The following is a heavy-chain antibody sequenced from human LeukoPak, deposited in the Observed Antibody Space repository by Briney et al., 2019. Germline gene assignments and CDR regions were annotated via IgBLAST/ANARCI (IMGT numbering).Heavy chain of an antibody. V-gene: IGHV3-53*01. CDR3: ARTNTVYGDFDY. D-gene: IGHD2/OR15-2a*01. CDR2: IFPDGRT. Sequence: PGGSLRLSCAASGLTVTDNYFSWVRQAPGKGLEWVSVIFPDGRTYHADCVKGRFTISRDRPKNTLLLQMNSLRADDTALYHCARTNTVYGDFDYWGQGILVTVSS. J-gene: IGHJ4*02. CDR1: GLTVTDNY.